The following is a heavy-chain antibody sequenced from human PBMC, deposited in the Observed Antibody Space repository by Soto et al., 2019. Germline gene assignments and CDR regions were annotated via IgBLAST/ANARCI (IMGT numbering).Heavy chain of an antibody. Sequence: EVQLVESGGGLVQPGGSLRLSCAASGFTFSSYSMNWVRQAPGKGLEWVSYISSSSSTIYYADSVKGRFTISRDNAKNSLYLQMNSLRDGDTAVYYCARERWDYYASSAMDYYYGMDVWGQGTTVTVSS. J-gene: IGHJ6*02. CDR2: ISSSSSTI. D-gene: IGHD3-22*01. CDR1: GFTFSSYS. CDR3: ARERWDYYASSAMDYYYGMDV. V-gene: IGHV3-48*02.